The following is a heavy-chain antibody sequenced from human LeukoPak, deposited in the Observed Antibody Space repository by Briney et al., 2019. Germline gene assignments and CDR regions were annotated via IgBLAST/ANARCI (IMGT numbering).Heavy chain of an antibody. CDR1: GFTFSNAW. CDR2: IKQDGSEK. V-gene: IGHV3-7*01. Sequence: GGSLRLSCAASGFTFSNAWMSWVRQAPGKGLEWVANIKQDGSEKYYVDSVKGRFTISRDNAKNSLYLQMNSLRAEDTAVYYCARAKSGDSSSSYVLDYWGQGTLVTVSS. J-gene: IGHJ4*02. CDR3: ARAKSGDSSSSYVLDY. D-gene: IGHD6-6*01.